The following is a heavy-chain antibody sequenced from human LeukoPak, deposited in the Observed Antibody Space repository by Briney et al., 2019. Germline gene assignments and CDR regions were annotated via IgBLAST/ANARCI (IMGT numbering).Heavy chain of an antibody. CDR2: IYYSGST. CDR3: ARDLPTITIFGVVPQYFDY. CDR1: GGSISSSSYY. Sequence: PSETLSLTCTVSGGSISSSSYYWGWIRQPPGKGLEWIGSIYYSGSTYYNPSLKSQVTISVDTSKNQFSLKLSSVTAADTAVYYCARDLPTITIFGVVPQYFDYWGQGTLVTVSS. V-gene: IGHV4-39*07. J-gene: IGHJ4*02. D-gene: IGHD3-3*01.